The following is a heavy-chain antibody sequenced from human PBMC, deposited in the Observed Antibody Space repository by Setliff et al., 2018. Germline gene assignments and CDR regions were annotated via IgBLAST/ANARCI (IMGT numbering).Heavy chain of an antibody. D-gene: IGHD5-18*01. V-gene: IGHV4-4*08. CDR2: IYTSGST. J-gene: IGHJ5*02. CDR1: GDSISSYY. Sequence: PSETLFLTCTVSGDSISSYYWSWIRQPPGKGLEWIGRIYTSGSTKYNPSLKSRVTISVDTSKNQFSLKLSSVTAADTAVYYCAKKDTAMVPRGNWFDPWGQGTLVTVSS. CDR3: AKKDTAMVPRGNWFDP.